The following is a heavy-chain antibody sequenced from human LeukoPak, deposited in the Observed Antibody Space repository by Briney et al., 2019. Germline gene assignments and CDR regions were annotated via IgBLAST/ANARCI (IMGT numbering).Heavy chain of an antibody. J-gene: IGHJ4*02. Sequence: SETLSLTCTVSGGSISSYYWSWIWQPAGKGLEWIGRIYTSGSTNYNPSLKSRVTMSVDTSKNQFSLKLSSVTAADTAVYYCASSGSYALMDYWGQGTPVTVSS. D-gene: IGHD1-26*01. V-gene: IGHV4-4*07. CDR2: IYTSGST. CDR3: ASSGSYALMDY. CDR1: GGSISSYY.